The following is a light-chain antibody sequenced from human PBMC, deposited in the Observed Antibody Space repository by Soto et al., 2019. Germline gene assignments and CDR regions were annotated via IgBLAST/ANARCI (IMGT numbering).Light chain of an antibody. J-gene: IGLJ2*01. Sequence: QSALTQPASVSGSPGQSITISCTGTSSDVGGYTYVSWYQQHTGKAPKLMIYDVSNRPAGVSNRFSGSKSGNTASLTISGLQDEDEADYSCSSYTSSSNLVVFGGGTKVTVL. CDR1: SSDVGGYTY. V-gene: IGLV2-14*01. CDR3: SSYTSSSNLVV. CDR2: DVS.